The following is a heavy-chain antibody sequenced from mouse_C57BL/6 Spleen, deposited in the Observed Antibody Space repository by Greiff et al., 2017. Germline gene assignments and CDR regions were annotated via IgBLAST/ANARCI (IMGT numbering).Heavy chain of an antibody. CDR1: GYTFTSYW. J-gene: IGHJ4*01. CDR3: ARGGGYYAMDY. Sequence: QVQLQQPGAELVKPGASVKLSCKASGYTFTSYWMHWVKQRPGQGLEWIGMIHPNSGSTNYNEKFKSKATLTVDKSSSTAYMQLSSLTSDDSAVYYCARGGGYYAMDYWGQGTSVTVSS. V-gene: IGHV1-64*01. CDR2: IHPNSGST.